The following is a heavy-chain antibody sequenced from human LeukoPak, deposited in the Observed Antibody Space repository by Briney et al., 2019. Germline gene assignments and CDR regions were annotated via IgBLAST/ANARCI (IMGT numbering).Heavy chain of an antibody. V-gene: IGHV4-39*07. Sequence: SETLSLTCTVSGGSISSSTYYWGWIRQPPGKGLDWIGTIHFSGSTYYNPSLKSRVTISRDTSKNQFSLKLSSVTAADTAVYYCARTRDSGSSDVWGQGTLVTVSS. CDR2: IHFSGST. CDR3: ARTRDSGSSDV. J-gene: IGHJ4*02. D-gene: IGHD3-10*01. CDR1: GGSISSSTYY.